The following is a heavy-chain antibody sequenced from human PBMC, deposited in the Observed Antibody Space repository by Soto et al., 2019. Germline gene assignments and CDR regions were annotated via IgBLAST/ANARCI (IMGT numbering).Heavy chain of an antibody. CDR3: ARRLDPLQYSDY. CDR2: ISFSGNTI. V-gene: IGHV3-48*02. CDR1: GFTFDDYG. J-gene: IGHJ4*02. D-gene: IGHD5-18*01. Sequence: GGSLRLSCAASGFTFDDYGMNWVRQAPGKRLEWVSFISFSGNTIYYADSVRGRFTISRDNAKSTLFLQMNSLRDDNTATYYCARRLDPLQYSDYWGRGTLVTVSS.